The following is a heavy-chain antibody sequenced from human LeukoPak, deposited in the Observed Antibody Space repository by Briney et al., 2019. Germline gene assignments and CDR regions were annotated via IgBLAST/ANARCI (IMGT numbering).Heavy chain of an antibody. Sequence: GGSLTLSCAASGFTVSSNYMTWVRQAPGKGLEWVSVICSGGSTVYAESEQGRFTISRDNSKNTLYLQMNSLRAEDTAVYYCASSSGSYYNGLDYWGQGTLVTVSS. D-gene: IGHD3-10*01. CDR1: GFTVSSNY. CDR3: ASSSGSYYNGLDY. CDR2: ICSGGST. V-gene: IGHV3-53*01. J-gene: IGHJ4*02.